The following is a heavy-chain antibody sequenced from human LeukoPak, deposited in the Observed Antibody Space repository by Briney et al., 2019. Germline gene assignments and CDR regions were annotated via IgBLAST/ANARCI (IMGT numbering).Heavy chain of an antibody. D-gene: IGHD2-21*02. Sequence: GGSLRLSCAASGFTFSSYAMSWVRQAPGKGLEWVSAISGSGGSTYYADSVKGRFTISRDNSKNTLYLQMNSLRAEDTAVYYCARASYCGGDCSVLDAFDIWGQGTMVTVSS. CDR1: GFTFSSYA. V-gene: IGHV3-23*01. CDR2: ISGSGGST. J-gene: IGHJ3*02. CDR3: ARASYCGGDCSVLDAFDI.